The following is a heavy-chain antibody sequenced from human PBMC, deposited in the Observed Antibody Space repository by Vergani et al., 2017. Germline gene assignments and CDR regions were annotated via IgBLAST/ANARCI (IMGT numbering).Heavy chain of an antibody. Sequence: EVQLLESGGGLVQPGGSLRLSCAASGFTFSSYAMSWVRQAPGKGLEWVSAISGSGGSTYYADSVKGRFTISRDNSKNTLYLQMNSLRAEDTSVYYCAKGNIVVVVAACYMDVWGKGTTVTVSS. CDR1: GFTFSSYA. V-gene: IGHV3-23*01. CDR2: ISGSGGST. D-gene: IGHD2-15*01. CDR3: AKGNIVVVVAACYMDV. J-gene: IGHJ6*03.